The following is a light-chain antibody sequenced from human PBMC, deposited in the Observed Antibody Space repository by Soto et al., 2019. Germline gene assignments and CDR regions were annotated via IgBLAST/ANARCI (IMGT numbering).Light chain of an antibody. CDR2: KAS. V-gene: IGKV1-5*03. CDR3: QQYHSYPET. CDR1: QSISSW. Sequence: DIQMTQSPSTLSASVGDRVTITCRASQSISSWLAWYQQKPGKAPKLLIYKASSLQSGVPSRFSGSGSGTEFTLTISSLQPDDFATYYCQQYHSYPETFGQGTKVELK. J-gene: IGKJ1*01.